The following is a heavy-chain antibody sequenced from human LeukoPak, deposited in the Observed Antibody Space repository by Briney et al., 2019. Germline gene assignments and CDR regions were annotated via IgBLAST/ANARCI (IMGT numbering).Heavy chain of an antibody. CDR3: ARVVVTVTKGFDI. V-gene: IGHV4-59*11. J-gene: IGHJ3*02. CDR1: ADSFSCHY. D-gene: IGHD4-17*01. Sequence: SETLSLTCAVSADSFSCHYWTWIRQPPGKGLEWIGYISYIGSTNYNPSLKSRVTISIDTSKNQFSLKLSSVTAADTAVYYCARVVVTVTKGFDIWGQGTMVSVSS. CDR2: ISYIGST.